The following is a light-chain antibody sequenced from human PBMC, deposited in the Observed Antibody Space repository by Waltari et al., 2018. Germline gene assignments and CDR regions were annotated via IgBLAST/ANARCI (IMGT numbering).Light chain of an antibody. J-gene: IGLJ2*01. V-gene: IGLV2-8*01. CDR3: CSYSGDNSFL. CDR1: SRDVGKDKY. Sequence: QSALTQPPSASGSPGQSVTISCTGASRDVGKDKYVTWYQQHPGKAPKLMIYDVNTRPSGVPDRFSGSKSGNTASLTVSGLQAEDEADYFCCSYSGDNSFLFGGGTKLTVL. CDR2: DVN.